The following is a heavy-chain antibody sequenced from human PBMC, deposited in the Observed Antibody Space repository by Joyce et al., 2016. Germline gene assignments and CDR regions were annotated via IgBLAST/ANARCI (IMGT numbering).Heavy chain of an antibody. J-gene: IGHJ6*02. Sequence: QVQLQESGTGLVKHSETLSLTCSVSGSSISSHYWTWSRQPPGKGLEYIGHIYNSGSTNYNPALGSRITISVDTSKNHLSLQLSAVTAADTAVYYCARVHRPGGNYYAMDVWGQGTTVTVSS. D-gene: IGHD6-6*01. CDR2: IYNSGST. CDR3: ARVHRPGGNYYAMDV. CDR1: GSSISSHY. V-gene: IGHV4-59*11.